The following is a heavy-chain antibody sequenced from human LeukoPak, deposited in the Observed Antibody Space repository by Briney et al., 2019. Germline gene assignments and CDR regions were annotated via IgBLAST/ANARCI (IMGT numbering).Heavy chain of an antibody. V-gene: IGHV4-39*07. CDR2: VYYSGST. Sequence: SETLSLTCTVSGGSISSSGYYWGWIRQPPEKGLEWIGSVYYSGSTYYNPSLKSRVTVSVDTSNNQFSLKLSSVTAADTAVYYCARDTYYYGSGSYGLDYWGQGTLVTVSS. D-gene: IGHD3-10*01. CDR1: GGSISSSGYY. CDR3: ARDTYYYGSGSYGLDY. J-gene: IGHJ4*02.